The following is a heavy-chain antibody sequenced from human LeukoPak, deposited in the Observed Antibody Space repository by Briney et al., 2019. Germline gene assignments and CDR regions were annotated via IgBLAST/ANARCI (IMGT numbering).Heavy chain of an antibody. V-gene: IGHV3-48*01. CDR3: AKDASGAWDPLVDYYYYMDV. D-gene: IGHD1-26*01. J-gene: IGHJ6*03. Sequence: GGSLRLSCAASGFTFTTYSMNWVRQAPGQGLEWVSYISGTSATIYYADTVKGRFTISRDNVKGSPYLQMNGLRAEDTAVYYCAKDASGAWDPLVDYYYYMDVWGKGTTVTVSS. CDR2: ISGTSATI. CDR1: GFTFTTYS.